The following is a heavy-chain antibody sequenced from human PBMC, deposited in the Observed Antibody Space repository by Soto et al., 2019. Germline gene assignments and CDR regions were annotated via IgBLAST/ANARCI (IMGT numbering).Heavy chain of an antibody. V-gene: IGHV4-34*01. CDR1: GGSFSVYY. CDR2: INHRGST. J-gene: IGHJ6*02. Sequence: PSETLSLTCAVSGGSFSVYYRSWIRQTPGKGLEWIGEINHRGSTNYSPSLKSRVTISLDTSKNHFSLKVTSVTASDTSANYCARGGYYAPRNAWGQETSVTVSS. CDR3: ARGGYYAPRNA. D-gene: IGHD2-15*01.